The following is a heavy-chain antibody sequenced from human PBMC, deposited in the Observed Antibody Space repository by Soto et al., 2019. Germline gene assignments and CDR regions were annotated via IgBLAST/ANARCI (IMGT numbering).Heavy chain of an antibody. CDR3: ARSLRFLDLDY. Sequence: GGSLRLSCAASGFTFSSYGMHWVRQAPGKGLEWVAVIWYDGSNKYYADYVKGRFTISRDNSKNTLYLQMNSLRAEDTAVYYCARSLRFLDLDYWGQGTLVTVSS. D-gene: IGHD3-3*01. J-gene: IGHJ4*02. CDR2: IWYDGSNK. V-gene: IGHV3-33*01. CDR1: GFTFSSYG.